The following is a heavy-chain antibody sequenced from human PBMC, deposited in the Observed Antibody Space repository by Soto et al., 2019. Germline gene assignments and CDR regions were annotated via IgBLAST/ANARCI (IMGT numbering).Heavy chain of an antibody. V-gene: IGHV3-13*01. CDR2: IGAAGDT. J-gene: IGHJ6*02. CDR3: VRGVLGPGDYYYGMDV. D-gene: IGHD2-8*02. Sequence: GSLRLSCTASGFTFNNYDMHWVRQATGKGLEWLSGIGAAGDTYYPGAVNGRFTISRDNARNSLYLQMNSLSAADTAVYYCVRGVLGPGDYYYGMDVWGQGTTVTVSS. CDR1: GFTFNNYD.